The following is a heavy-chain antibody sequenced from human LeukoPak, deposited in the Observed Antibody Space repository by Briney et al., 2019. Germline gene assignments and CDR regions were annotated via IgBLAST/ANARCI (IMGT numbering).Heavy chain of an antibody. CDR3: ARGLYYYYIDF. CDR2: INHSGST. Sequence: AEPLPLTCAVCGVSLRGYYLSWIRQPPGKGLEWIGEINHSGSTNYNPSLKSRVHISLGTSKDQFFLKESPLAAADTALVYCARGLYYYYIDFWGKGTTVTVSS. V-gene: IGHV4-34*01. J-gene: IGHJ6*03. CDR1: GVSLRGYY.